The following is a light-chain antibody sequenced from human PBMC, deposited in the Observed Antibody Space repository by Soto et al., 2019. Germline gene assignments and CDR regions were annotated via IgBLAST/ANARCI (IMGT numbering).Light chain of an antibody. CDR1: QGITTY. J-gene: IGKJ4*01. CDR2: AAS. CDR3: QQHNSNPLT. Sequence: DIQLTQSPSFLSASVGDRVTITCRASQGITTYLAWYQQKPGKAPKLLIYAASTLQSGVPSRFSGSRSGTEFTLTISSLQPEDFATYYCQQHNSNPLTFGGGTKVEIK. V-gene: IGKV1-9*01.